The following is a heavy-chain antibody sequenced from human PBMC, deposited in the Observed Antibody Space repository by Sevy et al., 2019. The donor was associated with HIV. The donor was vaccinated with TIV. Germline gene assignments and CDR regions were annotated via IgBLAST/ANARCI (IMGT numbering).Heavy chain of an antibody. D-gene: IGHD3-22*01. CDR2: IYWNDDK. Sequence: SGPTLVKPTQTLTLTCTFSGFSLSTSGVGVGWIRQPPGKALEWLALIYWNDDKRYSPSLKSRLTITKDTSKNQVGLXMTNMHPVEKATYYFAHIFFSYYYDSSGLGYYFDYWGQGTLVTVSS. V-gene: IGHV2-5*01. CDR3: AHIFFSYYYDSSGLGYYFDY. CDR1: GFSLSTSGVG. J-gene: IGHJ4*02.